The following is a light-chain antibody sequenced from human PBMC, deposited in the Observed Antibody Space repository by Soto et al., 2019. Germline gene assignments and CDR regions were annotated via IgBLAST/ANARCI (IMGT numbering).Light chain of an antibody. V-gene: IGKV1-8*01. Sequence: AIRMTQSPSSFSASTGDRVTITSRASQGISSYLAWYQQKPGKAPKLLIYAASTLQSGVPSRFSGSGSGTDFTLTISCLQSEDFATYYCQQYYSYPSTFGQGTKVEIK. CDR2: AAS. CDR3: QQYYSYPST. CDR1: QGISSY. J-gene: IGKJ1*01.